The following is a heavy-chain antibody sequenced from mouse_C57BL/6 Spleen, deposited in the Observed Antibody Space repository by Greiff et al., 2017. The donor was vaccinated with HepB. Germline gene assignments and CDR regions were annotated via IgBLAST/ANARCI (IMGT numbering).Heavy chain of an antibody. CDR3: ARYGSSYHYYAMDY. CDR2: IYPGSGST. D-gene: IGHD1-1*01. J-gene: IGHJ4*01. V-gene: IGHV1-55*01. CDR1: GYTFTSYW. Sequence: VQLQQPGAELVKPGASVKMSCKASGYTFTSYWITWVKQRPGQGLEWIGDIYPGSGSTNYNEKFKSKATLTVDTSSSTACMPLSSLTSEDSAVYYCARYGSSYHYYAMDYWGKGTSVTVSS.